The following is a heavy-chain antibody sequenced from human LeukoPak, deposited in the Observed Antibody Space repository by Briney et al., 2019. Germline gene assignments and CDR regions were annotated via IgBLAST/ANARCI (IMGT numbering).Heavy chain of an antibody. J-gene: IGHJ6*03. V-gene: IGHV4-4*07. Sequence: SETLSLTCTVSGGSISSYYWSWIRQPAGKGLEWIGRIYTSGSTNYNPSLKSRVTISVDKSKNQFSLKLSSVTAADTAVYYCARVVQYYYGSGSYYRGEGYYYYMDVRGKGTTVTVSS. CDR2: IYTSGST. CDR3: ARVVQYYYGSGSYYRGEGYYYYMDV. CDR1: GGSISSYY. D-gene: IGHD3-10*01.